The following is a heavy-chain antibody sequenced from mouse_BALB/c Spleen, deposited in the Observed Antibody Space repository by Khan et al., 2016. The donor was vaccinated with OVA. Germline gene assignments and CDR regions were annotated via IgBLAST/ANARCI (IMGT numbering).Heavy chain of an antibody. CDR1: GFSLTDYG. D-gene: IGHD2-10*01. V-gene: IGHV2-6-1*01. J-gene: IGHJ4*01. Sequence: QVQLKESGPGLVAPSQNLSLTCTISGFSLTDYGVHWVRQPPGKGLEWLVVLWSDGSTAYNSALKSRLSIIKDNSKSQIFLKMNSLQTDDTAMYYCARQPYYQYYIMDYWGRGTSVTVSS. CDR3: ARQPYYQYYIMDY. CDR2: LWSDGST.